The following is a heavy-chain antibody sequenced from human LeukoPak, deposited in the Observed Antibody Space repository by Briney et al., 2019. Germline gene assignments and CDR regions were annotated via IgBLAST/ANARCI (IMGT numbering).Heavy chain of an antibody. CDR3: ARDAQRGFDYSNSLQY. D-gene: IGHD4-11*01. Sequence: GRSLTLSCAATGFTFNHYGMHWVRQAPGKGLAWVAVIWSDGTNRYYADSVKGRFTISRDDSRNTVYLQKNSLRPEDTGVYYCARDAQRGFDYSNSLQYWGQGTPVTVST. CDR2: IWSDGTNR. J-gene: IGHJ4*02. V-gene: IGHV3-33*01. CDR1: GFTFNHYG.